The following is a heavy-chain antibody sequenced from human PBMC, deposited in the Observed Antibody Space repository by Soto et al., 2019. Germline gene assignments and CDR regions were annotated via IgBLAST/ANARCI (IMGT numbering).Heavy chain of an antibody. V-gene: IGHV1-69*01. CDR3: ASLPSFYYGSGYGMDV. J-gene: IGHJ6*02. CDR2: LIPIFGTT. Sequence: QVQLVQSGTEVKKPGSSVKVSCKASGGTFRSNAISWVRQAPGQGLEWMGGLIPIFGTTNYAQKFQGRVTITADESASTAYMELSSLRSDDTAVYYCASLPSFYYGSGYGMDVWRQGTTVTVSS. D-gene: IGHD3-10*01. CDR1: GGTFRSNA.